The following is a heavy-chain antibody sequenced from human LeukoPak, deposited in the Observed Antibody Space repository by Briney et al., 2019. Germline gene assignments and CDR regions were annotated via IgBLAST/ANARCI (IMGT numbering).Heavy chain of an antibody. J-gene: IGHJ6*02. D-gene: IGHD5-18*01. CDR1: GGTFSSYA. Sequence: EASVKVSCKASGGTFSSYAISWVRQAPGQGLEWMGGIIPIFGTANYAQKFQGRVTITADESTSTAYMELSSLRSEDTAVYYCARVPHPNTAMVTFSYGMDVWGQGTTVTVSS. V-gene: IGHV1-69*13. CDR2: IIPIFGTA. CDR3: ARVPHPNTAMVTFSYGMDV.